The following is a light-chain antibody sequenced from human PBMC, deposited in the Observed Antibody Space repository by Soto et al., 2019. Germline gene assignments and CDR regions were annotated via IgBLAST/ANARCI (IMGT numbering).Light chain of an antibody. J-gene: IGKJ2*01. CDR3: QPYVKWPPNYT. CDR1: QSVSSN. V-gene: IGKV3-15*01. CDR2: RAS. Sequence: EIVMTQSPVTLSVSPGERATLSCRASQSVSSNLAWYQQKPGQAPRLLIYRASIRATGIPATFSGSGSGTEFTLTISSLQSEYSADSYCQPYVKWPPNYTFGQGTNLE.